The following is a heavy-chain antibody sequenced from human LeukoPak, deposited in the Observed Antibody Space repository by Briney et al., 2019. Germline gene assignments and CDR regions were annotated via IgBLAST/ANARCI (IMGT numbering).Heavy chain of an antibody. CDR2: ISSRGDYT. D-gene: IGHD3-22*01. CDR3: AKDRPNYYESNGDYYKRDGDY. V-gene: IGHV3-23*01. Sequence: GGSLRLSCAASGFTFNIFAMSWVRQAPGKGLEWVASISSRGDYTLYIDSVKGRFTISRDNPKNTLYLEMNGLRAEDTARYYCAKDRPNYYESNGDYYKRDGDYWGQGTLVTVSS. CDR1: GFTFNIFA. J-gene: IGHJ4*02.